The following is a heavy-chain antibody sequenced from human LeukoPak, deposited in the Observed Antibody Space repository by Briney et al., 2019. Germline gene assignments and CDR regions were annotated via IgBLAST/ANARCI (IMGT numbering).Heavy chain of an antibody. V-gene: IGHV3-64*01. Sequence: GGSVRLFRAASGFTFSIYAMQWVREAPGKGLEYVSALSSNGGSTHYTNSVKGRFTISTDNSKNTLFLQMGSLRAEDMAVYYCARGGSIAARPIDYWGQGTLVTVSS. D-gene: IGHD6-6*01. J-gene: IGHJ4*02. CDR1: GFTFSIYA. CDR2: LSSNGGST. CDR3: ARGGSIAARPIDY.